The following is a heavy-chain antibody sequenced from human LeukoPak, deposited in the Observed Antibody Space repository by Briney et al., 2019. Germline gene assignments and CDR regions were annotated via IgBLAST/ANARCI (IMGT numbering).Heavy chain of an antibody. CDR1: GFTFSSYA. J-gene: IGHJ4*02. Sequence: GGSLRLSCAASGFTFSSYAMHWVRQAPGKGLEWVAVISYDGSNKYYADSVKGRFTISRDNSKNTLYLQMNSLRAEDTAVYYCARDQASRGYSDYGQYWGQGTLVTVSS. V-gene: IGHV3-30*04. D-gene: IGHD5-12*01. CDR3: ARDQASRGYSDYGQY. CDR2: ISYDGSNK.